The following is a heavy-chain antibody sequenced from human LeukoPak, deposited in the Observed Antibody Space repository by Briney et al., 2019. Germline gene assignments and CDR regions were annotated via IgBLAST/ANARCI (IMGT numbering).Heavy chain of an antibody. Sequence: QAGGSLRLSCAASGFTFSSYGMHWVRQAPGKGLEWVAFIRYDGSNKYYADSVKGRFTISRDNSKNTLYLQMNGLRAEDTAVYYCAKDVSWGTLGYWGQGTLVTVSS. CDR2: IRYDGSNK. V-gene: IGHV3-30*02. CDR1: GFTFSSYG. CDR3: AKDVSWGTLGY. J-gene: IGHJ4*02. D-gene: IGHD3-16*01.